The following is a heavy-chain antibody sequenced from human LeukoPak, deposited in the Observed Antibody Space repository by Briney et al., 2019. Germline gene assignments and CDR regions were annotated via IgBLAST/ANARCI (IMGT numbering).Heavy chain of an antibody. D-gene: IGHD3-22*01. J-gene: IGHJ4*02. CDR1: GYTFTSYA. Sequence: GASVKVSCKASGYTFTSYAMHWVRQAPGQRLEWMGWVNAGNGNTEYSQKFQGRVTITRDTSASTAYMELSSLRSEDTAVYYCARGGSLYDSSGYRTDYWGQGTLVTVSS. V-gene: IGHV1-3*01. CDR3: ARGGSLYDSSGYRTDY. CDR2: VNAGNGNT.